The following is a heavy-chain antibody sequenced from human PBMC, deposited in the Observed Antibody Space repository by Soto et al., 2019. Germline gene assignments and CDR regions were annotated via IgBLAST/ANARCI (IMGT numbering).Heavy chain of an antibody. CDR2: INHSGST. J-gene: IGHJ4*02. D-gene: IGHD6-19*01. V-gene: IGHV4-34*01. Sequence: KPLETLSLTCAVYGGSFSGYYWSWIRQPPGKGLEWIGEINHSGSTNYNPSLKSRVTISVDTSKNQFSLKLSSVTAADTAVYYCARERGSSGCVDYWGQGTLVTVSS. CDR1: GGSFSGYY. CDR3: ARERGSSGCVDY.